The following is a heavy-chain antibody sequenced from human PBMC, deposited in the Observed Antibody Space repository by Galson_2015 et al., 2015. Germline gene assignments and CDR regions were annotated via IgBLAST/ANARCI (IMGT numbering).Heavy chain of an antibody. CDR2: IGGSGGGT. D-gene: IGHD3-10*01. Sequence: SLRLSCATSGFTFGNSAMAWVRQAPGKGLEWVAAIGGSGGGTYYADSVKGRFTISRDNSKNTLYLQMSSLRAEDTAVYYCANSGSGSGLYYYYMDVWGKGTTVTASS. CDR1: GFTFGNSA. J-gene: IGHJ6*03. V-gene: IGHV3-23*01. CDR3: ANSGSGSGLYYYYMDV.